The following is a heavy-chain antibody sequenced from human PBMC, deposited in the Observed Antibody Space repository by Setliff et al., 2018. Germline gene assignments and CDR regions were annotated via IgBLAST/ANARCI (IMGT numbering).Heavy chain of an antibody. Sequence: SETLSLTCTVTGDTIYNYFWSWIRQSPGTGLEWIGYIHTTESTNYNPSLKSRVTISIDTSKSQFSLNLNSVTAADAAMYYCARGLNSVSWTFTYWGQGPLVPVSS. CDR1: GDTIYNYF. V-gene: IGHV4-4*08. CDR2: IHTTEST. D-gene: IGHD2-15*01. CDR3: ARGLNSVSWTFTY. J-gene: IGHJ4*02.